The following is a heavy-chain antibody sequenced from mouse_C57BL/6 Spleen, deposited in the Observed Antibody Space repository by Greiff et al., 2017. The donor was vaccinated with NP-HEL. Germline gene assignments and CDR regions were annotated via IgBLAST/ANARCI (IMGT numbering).Heavy chain of an antibody. V-gene: IGHV1-82*01. CDR3: ASLRDYYGSSPGWFAY. Sequence: QVQLQQSGPELVKPGASVKISCKASGYAFSSSWMNWVKQRPGKGLEWIGRIYPGDGDTNYNGKFKGKATLTADKSSSTAYMQLSSLTSEDSAVYFCASLRDYYGSSPGWFAYWGQGTLVTVSA. CDR2: IYPGDGDT. J-gene: IGHJ3*01. D-gene: IGHD1-1*01. CDR1: GYAFSSSW.